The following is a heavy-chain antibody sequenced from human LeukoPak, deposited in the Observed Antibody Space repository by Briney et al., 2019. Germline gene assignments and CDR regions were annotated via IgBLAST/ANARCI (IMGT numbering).Heavy chain of an antibody. CDR3: ARGCQYQLLSYFYYYMDV. Sequence: ASVKVSCKASGYTFTGYYMHWVRQAPGQGLEWMGWINPNSGGTNYAQKFQGRVTMNRDTSISTAYMDLSSLRSDDTAVYYCARGCQYQLLSYFYYYMDVWGKGTTVTVSS. CDR2: INPNSGGT. CDR1: GYTFTGYY. V-gene: IGHV1-2*02. J-gene: IGHJ6*03. D-gene: IGHD2-2*01.